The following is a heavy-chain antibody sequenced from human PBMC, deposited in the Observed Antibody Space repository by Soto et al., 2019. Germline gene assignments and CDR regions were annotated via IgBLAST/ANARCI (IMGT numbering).Heavy chain of an antibody. CDR1: EGTFNSYV. Sequence: QVKLVQSRAEVKKPGSSVRVSCKASEGTFNSYVVSWVRQAPGQGLQWMGGIIPLFGTTNYAHQLEGRVTITANTSTTTAYMEQSGLRPGDTAVYYCARGDTIFESSERYYHYGLDVWGQGTTVIVSS. CDR3: ARGDTIFESSERYYHYGLDV. CDR2: IIPLFGTT. D-gene: IGHD3-3*01. J-gene: IGHJ6*01. V-gene: IGHV1-69*06.